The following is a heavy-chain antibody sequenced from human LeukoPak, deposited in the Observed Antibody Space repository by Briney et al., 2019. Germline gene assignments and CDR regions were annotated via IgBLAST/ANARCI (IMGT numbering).Heavy chain of an antibody. CDR1: GFTVSSNY. CDR2: IYSGGDT. Sequence: PGGSLRLSCAASGFTVSSNYMSWVRQAPGKGLEWVSVIYSGGDTYYADSVKGRFTISRDNSKNTVYLQMNSLRAEDTAVYSCAREGYSYGPFDYWGQGTLVTVSS. D-gene: IGHD5-18*01. CDR3: AREGYSYGPFDY. J-gene: IGHJ4*02. V-gene: IGHV3-53*01.